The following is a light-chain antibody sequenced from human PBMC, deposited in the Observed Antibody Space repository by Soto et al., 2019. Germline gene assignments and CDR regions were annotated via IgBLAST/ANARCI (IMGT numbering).Light chain of an antibody. CDR2: GAS. V-gene: IGKV3-20*01. Sequence: EIVLTQSPGTLSLSPGESAALSCRASESITNTYLAWYQQKPGQAPRLLIHGASNRATGIPDRFYGSGSETDFTLTISRLEPEDFAVYYCQQYANSPETFGQGTKLEI. CDR1: ESITNTY. J-gene: IGKJ1*01. CDR3: QQYANSPET.